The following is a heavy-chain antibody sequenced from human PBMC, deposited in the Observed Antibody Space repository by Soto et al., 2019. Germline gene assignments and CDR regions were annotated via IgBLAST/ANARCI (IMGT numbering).Heavy chain of an antibody. CDR2: IYYSGST. CDR1: GGSISSGDYY. J-gene: IGHJ4*02. CDR3: ARGPDYYDSSGYLTTN. V-gene: IGHV4-30-4*01. D-gene: IGHD3-22*01. Sequence: PSETLSLTCTVSGGSISSGDYYWSWIRQPPGKGLEWIGYIYYSGSTYYNPSLKSRVTISVDTSKNQFSLKLSSVTAADTAVYYCARGPDYYDSSGYLTTNWGQGTLVTVSS.